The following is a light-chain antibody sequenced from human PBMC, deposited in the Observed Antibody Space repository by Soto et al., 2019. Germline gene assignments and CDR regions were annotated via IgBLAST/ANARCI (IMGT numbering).Light chain of an antibody. CDR3: QQYGSSPEWT. CDR1: QSVSSTY. Sequence: EIVLTQSPGTLSLSLGERATLSCRASQSVSSTYLAWYQQKPGQAPRLLIYAASSRATGIPDRFSGSGSGTDFTLTISRLEPEDFAVYYCQQYGSSPEWTFGQGTKVE. V-gene: IGKV3-20*01. J-gene: IGKJ1*01. CDR2: AAS.